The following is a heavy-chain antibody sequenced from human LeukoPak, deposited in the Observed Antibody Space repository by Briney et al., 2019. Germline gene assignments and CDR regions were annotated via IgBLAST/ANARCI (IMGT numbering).Heavy chain of an antibody. V-gene: IGHV4-30-4*01. CDR1: DASIRSGDYY. J-gene: IGHJ3*02. Sequence: SQTQSLTCTVSDASIRSGDYYWSWIRQPPGKGLEWIGYIYDSGSTYYNPSLKSRITISVDTSENRFSLKLSSVTATDTAVYYCARDCSGGSCYGAFDIWGQGTMVTVSS. CDR2: IYDSGST. CDR3: ARDCSGGSCYGAFDI. D-gene: IGHD2-15*01.